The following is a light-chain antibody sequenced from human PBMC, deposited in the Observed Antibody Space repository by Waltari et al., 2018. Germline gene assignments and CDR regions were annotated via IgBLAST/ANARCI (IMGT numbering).Light chain of an antibody. Sequence: DIQMIQSPSSLPASVGDIVPIACRASQSIRRYLNWYQQKPGKAPKLLIYAASSLNSVVPSMFSGSGSGTDFTLTISSLQPEDFATYYCQQSYSTPLFTFGPGTKVDIK. CDR2: AAS. CDR3: QQSYSTPLFT. V-gene: IGKV1-39*01. CDR1: QSIRRY. J-gene: IGKJ3*01.